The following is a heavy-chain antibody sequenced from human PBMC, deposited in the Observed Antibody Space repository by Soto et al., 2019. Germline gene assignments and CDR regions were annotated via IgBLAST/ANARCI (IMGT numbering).Heavy chain of an antibody. D-gene: IGHD3-22*01. J-gene: IGHJ3*02. CDR3: ARDYYDSSGYYYGDDAFDI. V-gene: IGHV4-59*01. CDR2: IYYTGST. Sequence: QMQLQESGPGLVKPSETLSLTCTVSGGSINSYYWSWIRQPPGKGLEWIGYIYYTGSTNYNPSLKSRVTMSVDMSRDQFSLTLSSVTAADTAMYYCARDYYDSSGYYYGDDAFDIWGQGTMVTVSS. CDR1: GGSINSYY.